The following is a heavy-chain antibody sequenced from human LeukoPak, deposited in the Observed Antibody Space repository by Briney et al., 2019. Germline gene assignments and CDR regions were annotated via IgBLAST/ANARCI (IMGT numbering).Heavy chain of an antibody. V-gene: IGHV4-59*01. J-gene: IGHJ5*02. CDR1: GGSISSYY. Sequence: KALETLSLTCTVSGGSISSYYWSWIRQPPGKGLEWIGYIYYNGNTNYNPSLKSRVTISVDTSKNQFSLKLSSVTAADTAVYFCAREYSSGLSWFDPWGQGTLVTVSS. CDR3: AREYSSGLSWFDP. D-gene: IGHD6-19*01. CDR2: IYYNGNT.